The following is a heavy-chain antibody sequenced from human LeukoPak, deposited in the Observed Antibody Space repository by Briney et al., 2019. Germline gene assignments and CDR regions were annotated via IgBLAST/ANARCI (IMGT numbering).Heavy chain of an antibody. V-gene: IGHV4-59*01. J-gene: IGHJ6*03. CDR3: ARAPMVRGVILAYYMDV. D-gene: IGHD3-10*01. CDR2: IYYSGST. CDR1: GGSISSYY. Sequence: KPSETLSLTCTVSGGSISSYYWSWIRQPPGKGLEWIGYIYYSGSTNYNPSLKSRVTISVDTSKNQFSLKLRSVTAADTAVYYCARAPMVRGVILAYYMDVWGKGTTVTVSS.